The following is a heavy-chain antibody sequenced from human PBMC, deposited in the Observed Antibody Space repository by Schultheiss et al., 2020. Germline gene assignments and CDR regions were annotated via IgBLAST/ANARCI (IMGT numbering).Heavy chain of an antibody. D-gene: IGHD6-19*01. V-gene: IGHV4-31*03. CDR1: GGSISSGGYY. CDR3: ARTRLQWLAFDY. J-gene: IGHJ4*02. CDR2: IFHTGPT. Sequence: SQTLSLTCTVSGGSISSGGYYWSWIRQHPGKGLEWIGYIFHTGPTNYNPSLKSRLSISIDTSKNQFSLKLSSVTAADTAVYYCARTRLQWLAFDYWGQGTLVTVSS.